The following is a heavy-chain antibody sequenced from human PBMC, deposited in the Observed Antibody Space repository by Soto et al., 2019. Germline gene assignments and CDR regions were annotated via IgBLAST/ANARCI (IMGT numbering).Heavy chain of an antibody. CDR2: IYYSGST. J-gene: IGHJ6*04. D-gene: IGHD3-10*01. CDR3: ARSQAHYGSGSYSFYYYGMDV. V-gene: IGHV4-31*03. CDR1: GGSISSGGYY. Sequence: PSETLSLTCTVSGGSISSGGYYWSWIRQHPGKGLEWIGYIYYSGSTYYNPSLKSRVTISVDTSKNQFSLKLSSVTAADTAVYYCARSQAHYGSGSYSFYYYGMDVWGKGTTVTV.